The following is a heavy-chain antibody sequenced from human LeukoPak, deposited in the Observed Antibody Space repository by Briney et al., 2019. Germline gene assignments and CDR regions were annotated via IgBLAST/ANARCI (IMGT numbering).Heavy chain of an antibody. CDR1: GFTFSSYG. CDR3: GRSRPGSSENIGVFDI. Sequence: GGSLRLSCAASGFTFSSYGMHWVRQAPGKGLEWVAFIRYDGSNKYYADSVKGRFTISRDNSKNTLYLQMNSLRAEDTAVYYFGRSRPGSSENIGVFDIWGQGKMVTVSS. D-gene: IGHD6-25*01. V-gene: IGHV3-30*02. J-gene: IGHJ3*02. CDR2: IRYDGSNK.